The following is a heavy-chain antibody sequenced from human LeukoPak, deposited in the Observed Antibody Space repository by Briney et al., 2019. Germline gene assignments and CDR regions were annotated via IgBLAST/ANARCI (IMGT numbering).Heavy chain of an antibody. V-gene: IGHV3-21*04. J-gene: IGHJ3*02. Sequence: PGGSLRLSCAASGFTFSSYSMNWVRQAPGKGLEWVSSISSSSSYIYYADSVKGRFTISRDNAKNSLYLQMNSLRAEDTALYYCAKDLRGPTPSRDAFDIWGQGTMVTVSS. CDR2: ISSSSSYI. D-gene: IGHD2-15*01. CDR1: GFTFSSYS. CDR3: AKDLRGPTPSRDAFDI.